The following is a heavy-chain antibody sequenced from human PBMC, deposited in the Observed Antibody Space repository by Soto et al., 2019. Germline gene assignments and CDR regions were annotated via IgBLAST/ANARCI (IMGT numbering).Heavy chain of an antibody. V-gene: IGHV1-3*01. D-gene: IGHD6-13*01. CDR3: VRRHVSATGIDWFDP. Sequence: SVKVSCKASGYTFTSYGIHWVRQAPGQRLEWMGWIDAANGDTKYSPKFQGRGTITRDTSASTAYMEMSSLRSEDTAVYYCVRRHVSATGIDWFDPWGQGTLVTVSS. CDR2: IDAANGDT. J-gene: IGHJ5*02. CDR1: GYTFTSYG.